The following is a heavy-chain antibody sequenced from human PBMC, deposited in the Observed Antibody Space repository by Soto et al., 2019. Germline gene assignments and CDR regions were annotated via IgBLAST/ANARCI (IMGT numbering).Heavy chain of an antibody. CDR2: ILDDGSDK. J-gene: IGHJ4*02. CDR3: ARDDDYGDKGLDY. CDR1: GFSFSSYG. V-gene: IGHV3-33*01. D-gene: IGHD4-17*01. Sequence: QVQLVESGGGVVQPGRSLRLSCAASGFSFSSYGMHWVRQAPGKGLEWVAVILDDGSDKDYTDAVKGRFTISRDNSKNTLYLEMNSLRAEDTALYYCARDDDYGDKGLDYWGQGTLVTVSS.